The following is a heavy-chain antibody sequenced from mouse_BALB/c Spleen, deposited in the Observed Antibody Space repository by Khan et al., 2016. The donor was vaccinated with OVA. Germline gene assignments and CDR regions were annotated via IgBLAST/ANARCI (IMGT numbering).Heavy chain of an antibody. CDR1: GYSITTDYA. CDR3: ARVYGGDFDY. Sequence: VQLKESGPGLVKPSQSLSLTCTVTGYSITTDYAWNLIRQFPGNKLEWMGFISYSGNTKYNPSLKSRISITRDTSKNQFFLQLKSVTTEDTARYFCARVYGGDFDYWGQGTTLTVSS. CDR2: ISYSGNT. D-gene: IGHD1-1*01. J-gene: IGHJ2*01. V-gene: IGHV3-2*02.